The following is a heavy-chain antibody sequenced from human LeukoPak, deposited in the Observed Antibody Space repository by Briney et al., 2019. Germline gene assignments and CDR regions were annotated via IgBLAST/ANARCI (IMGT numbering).Heavy chain of an antibody. Sequence: PGGSLRLSCAASGFTFDDYGMSWVRQAPGKGLEWVSGINWNGGSTGYADSVKGRFTISRDNAKNSLYLQMNSLRAEDTAVYYCAKELRTRKDGSGSYYNYGMDVWGQGTTVTVSS. CDR1: GFTFDDYG. J-gene: IGHJ6*02. CDR3: AKELRTRKDGSGSYYNYGMDV. V-gene: IGHV3-20*04. CDR2: INWNGGST. D-gene: IGHD3-10*01.